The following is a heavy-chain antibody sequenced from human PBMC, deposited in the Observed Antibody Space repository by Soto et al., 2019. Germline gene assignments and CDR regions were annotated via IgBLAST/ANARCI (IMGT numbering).Heavy chain of an antibody. CDR3: ASEGCDAWIDYDSYGMAA. CDR1: GFDFSNFV. CDR2: IWHDASHE. J-gene: IGHJ6*02. Sequence: QVQLVESGGGVVQPGTSLTLSCAASGFDFSNFVMHWVRQAPGKGLECVAVIWHDASHEYYGDSVQGRFTISRDNSKHWLYVQMNSLRAEDTAGYYGASEGCDAWIDYDSYGMAAWGHGTTVTVSS. D-gene: IGHD5-12*01. V-gene: IGHV3-33*01.